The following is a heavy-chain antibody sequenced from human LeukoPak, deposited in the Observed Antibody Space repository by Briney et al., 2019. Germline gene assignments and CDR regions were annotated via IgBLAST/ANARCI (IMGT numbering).Heavy chain of an antibody. CDR3: ASFWRGYSYGLADY. CDR1: GGSISSYY. D-gene: IGHD5-18*01. Sequence: SETLSLTCTVSGGSISSYYWGWIRQPPGKGLEWIGSIYYSGSTYYNPSLKSRVTISVDTSKNQFSLKLSSVTAADTAVYYCASFWRGYSYGLADYWGQGTLVTVSS. J-gene: IGHJ4*02. V-gene: IGHV4-39*07. CDR2: IYYSGST.